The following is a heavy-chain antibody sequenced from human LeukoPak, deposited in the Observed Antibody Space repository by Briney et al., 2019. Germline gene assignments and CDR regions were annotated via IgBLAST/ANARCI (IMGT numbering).Heavy chain of an antibody. CDR1: GFTFSSYS. Sequence: GGSLRLSCAASGFTFSSYSMNWVRQAPGKGPEWVSSISSSSSYIYYADSVKGRFTISRDNAKNSLYLQMNSLRAEDTAVYYCATVTSWNDVDYFDYWGQGTLVTVSS. V-gene: IGHV3-21*01. CDR2: ISSSSSYI. J-gene: IGHJ4*02. CDR3: ATVTSWNDVDYFDY. D-gene: IGHD1-1*01.